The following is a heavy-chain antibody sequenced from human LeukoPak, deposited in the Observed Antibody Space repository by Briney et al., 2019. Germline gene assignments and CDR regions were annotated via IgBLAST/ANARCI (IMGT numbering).Heavy chain of an antibody. J-gene: IGHJ4*02. V-gene: IGHV1-8*01. Sequence: ASVKVSCKASGYTFTSYDINWVRQATGQGLEWMGWMNPNSGNTGYAQKFQGRVTMTRNTSISTAYMELSSLRSEDTAVYYCAKYSSGWYVSINDYWGQGTLVTVSS. CDR2: MNPNSGNT. D-gene: IGHD6-19*01. CDR1: GYTFTSYD. CDR3: AKYSSGWYVSINDY.